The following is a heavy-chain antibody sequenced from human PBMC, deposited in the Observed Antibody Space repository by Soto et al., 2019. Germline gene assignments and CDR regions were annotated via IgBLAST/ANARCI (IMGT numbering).Heavy chain of an antibody. Sequence: ASVKVSCKASGGTFNSYGISWVRQAPGQGLDWMGVIIPLYGTVNYAQKFQGRVSITADKSTSTAYMDLNSLRSEDTAVYYCARYYYGSGEFDYWGQGTLVTVSS. CDR3: ARYYYGSGEFDY. CDR2: IIPLYGTV. V-gene: IGHV1-69*06. D-gene: IGHD3-10*01. CDR1: GGTFNSYG. J-gene: IGHJ4*02.